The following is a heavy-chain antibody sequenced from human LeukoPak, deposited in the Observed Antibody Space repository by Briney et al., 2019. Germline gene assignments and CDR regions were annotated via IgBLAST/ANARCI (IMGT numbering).Heavy chain of an antibody. V-gene: IGHV4-61*02. D-gene: IGHD4-17*01. CDR1: GGSISSGSYY. CDR2: IYTSGCT. J-gene: IGHJ4*02. Sequence: SETLSLTCTVSGGSISSGSYYWSWIRQPAGKGLEWIGRIYTSGCTNYNPSLKSRVTISLDTSKNQFSLKLSSVTAADTAVYYCANSIDFDYGDYYFDYWGQGALVTISS. CDR3: ANSIDFDYGDYYFDY.